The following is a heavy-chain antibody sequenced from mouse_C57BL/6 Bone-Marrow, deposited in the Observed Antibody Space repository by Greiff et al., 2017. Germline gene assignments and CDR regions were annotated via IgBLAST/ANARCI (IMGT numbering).Heavy chain of an antibody. CDR3: AKVTGTRYFDV. CDR2: LSDGGSYT. J-gene: IGHJ1*03. CDR1: GFTFSSYA. V-gene: IGHV5-4*01. D-gene: IGHD4-1*01. Sequence: EVQGVESGGGLVKPGGSLKLSCAASGFTFSSYAMSWVRQTPEKRLEWVATLSDGGSYTYYPDNVKGRFTISRDNAKNNLYLQMSHLKSEDTAMYYCAKVTGTRYFDVWGTGTTVTVSS.